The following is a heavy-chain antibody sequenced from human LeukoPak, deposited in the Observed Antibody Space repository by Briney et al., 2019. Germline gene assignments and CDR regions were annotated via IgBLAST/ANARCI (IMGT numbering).Heavy chain of an antibody. CDR2: INHSGST. V-gene: IGHV4-34*01. J-gene: IGHJ6*03. D-gene: IGHD2-2*01. CDR3: ARGRTGYQLLPTKKDYSYYYMDV. CDR1: GGSFSGYY. Sequence: PSETLSLTCAVYGGSFSGYYWSWIRQPPGKGLEWIGEINHSGSTNYNPSLKSRVTISVDTSKNQFSLKLSSVTAADTAVYYCARGRTGYQLLPTKKDYSYYYMDVWDKGTTVTVSS.